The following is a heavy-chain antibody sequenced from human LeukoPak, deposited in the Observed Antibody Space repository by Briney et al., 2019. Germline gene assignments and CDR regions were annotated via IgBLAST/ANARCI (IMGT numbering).Heavy chain of an antibody. CDR3: ARDASGSSIGLIDF. J-gene: IGHJ4*02. V-gene: IGHV3-23*01. CDR2: ISADATGT. Sequence: PGGSLRLSCAAFGFTFTNYAMSWVRQAPGKGLEWVSIISADATGTYYADSLRGRFAISRDNSKNTLYLQVNSLRAEDTAVYFCARDASGSSIGLIDFWGQGTLVTVSS. CDR1: GFTFTNYA. D-gene: IGHD1-26*01.